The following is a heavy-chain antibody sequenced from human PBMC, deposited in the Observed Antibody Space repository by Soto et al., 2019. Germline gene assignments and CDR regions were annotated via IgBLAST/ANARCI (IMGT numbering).Heavy chain of an antibody. CDR3: AKDLSPCYDFWSGPSNDYYYYGMDV. V-gene: IGHV3-23*01. D-gene: IGHD3-3*01. Sequence: GSPRLPRAAPGFTLSSYAMNWVRQAPGKGLEWVSALCGSGGSTYYADSVKGRFTISRDNSKNTLYLQMNSLRAEDTAVYDCAKDLSPCYDFWSGPSNDYYYYGMDVWGQGTTVTVSS. J-gene: IGHJ6*02. CDR2: LCGSGGST. CDR1: GFTLSSYA.